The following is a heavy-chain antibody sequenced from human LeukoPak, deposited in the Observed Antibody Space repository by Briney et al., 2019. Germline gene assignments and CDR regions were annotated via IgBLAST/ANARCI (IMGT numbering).Heavy chain of an antibody. Sequence: PGGSLRLSCAASGFTVSSNYMSWVRQAPGKGLEWVSVIYSGGSTYYADSVKGRFTISRDNSKNTLYLQMNSLRAEDTAVYYCAKGGSYLVRDAFDIWGQGTMVTVSS. D-gene: IGHD1-26*01. CDR2: IYSGGST. CDR1: GFTVSSNY. V-gene: IGHV3-53*01. J-gene: IGHJ3*02. CDR3: AKGGSYLVRDAFDI.